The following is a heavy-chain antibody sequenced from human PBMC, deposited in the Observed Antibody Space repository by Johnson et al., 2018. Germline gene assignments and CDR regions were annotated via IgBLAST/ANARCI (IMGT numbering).Heavy chain of an antibody. V-gene: IGHV4-31*03. Sequence: QVQLQESGPGLVKXSQTXSLXCTVSGGSISSGGYYWSWIRQHPGKGLEWIGYIYYSGSTYYNPYLKSRVTISVDTSKNQFSLKLTSGTAADTAVYYGARTYDFLTGYFEVYGMDVWGQGTTVTVSS. CDR1: GGSISSGGYY. D-gene: IGHD3-9*01. CDR2: IYYSGST. J-gene: IGHJ6*02. CDR3: ARTYDFLTGYFEVYGMDV.